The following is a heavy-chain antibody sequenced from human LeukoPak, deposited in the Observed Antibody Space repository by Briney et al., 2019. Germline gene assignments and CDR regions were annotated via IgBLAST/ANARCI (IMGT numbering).Heavy chain of an antibody. CDR1: GYTLTELS. CDR3: ATLPPRFLSRYADY. V-gene: IGHV1-24*01. Sequence: ASVKVSCKVSGYTLTELSMHWVRQAPGKGLEWMGGFDPEDGETIYAQKFQGRVTMTEDTSADTAYMELSSLRSEDTAVYYCATLPPRFLSRYADYWGQGTLVTVSS. CDR2: FDPEDGET. D-gene: IGHD3-3*01. J-gene: IGHJ4*02.